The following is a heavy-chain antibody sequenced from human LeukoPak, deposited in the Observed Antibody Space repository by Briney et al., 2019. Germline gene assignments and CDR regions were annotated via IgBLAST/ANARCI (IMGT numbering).Heavy chain of an antibody. J-gene: IGHJ4*02. CDR3: ARDSSYGYFFDY. V-gene: IGHV3-30-3*01. CDR1: GFTFSSYA. D-gene: IGHD5-18*01. Sequence: GGSLRLSCAASGFTFSSYAMHWVRQAPGKGLEWVAVISYDGSNKYYADSVKGRFTISRDNSKNTLYLQMNSLRAEDTAVYYCARDSSYGYFFDYWGQGTLVTVSS. CDR2: ISYDGSNK.